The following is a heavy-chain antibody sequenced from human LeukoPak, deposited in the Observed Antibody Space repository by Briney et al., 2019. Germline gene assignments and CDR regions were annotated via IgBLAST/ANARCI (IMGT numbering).Heavy chain of an antibody. CDR3: ARAFNYGSGGYYFRADAFDI. V-gene: IGHV1-69*04. CDR2: IIPILGIA. D-gene: IGHD3-10*01. CDR1: GGTFSSYA. Sequence: SVKVSCKASGGTFSSYAISWVRQAPGQGLEWMGRIIPILGIANYAQKFQGRVTITADKSTSTAYMELSSLRSEDTAVYYCARAFNYGSGGYYFRADAFDIWGQGTMVTVSS. J-gene: IGHJ3*02.